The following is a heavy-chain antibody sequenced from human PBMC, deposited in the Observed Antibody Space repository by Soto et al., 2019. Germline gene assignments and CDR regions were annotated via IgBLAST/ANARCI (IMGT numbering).Heavy chain of an antibody. V-gene: IGHV5-10-1*01. CDR1: GYSFTSYW. J-gene: IGHJ6*01. D-gene: IGHD2-2*01. Sequence: GESLKISCKASGYSFTSYWISWVRQMPGKGLEWMGRIDPSDSYIDYSPSFQGDVTIAVDKSTTTAYLQWSRLKASDTAIYYCARLNQLHPCYGMDVWGQGTTVTASS. CDR3: ARLNQLHPCYGMDV. CDR2: IDPSDSYI.